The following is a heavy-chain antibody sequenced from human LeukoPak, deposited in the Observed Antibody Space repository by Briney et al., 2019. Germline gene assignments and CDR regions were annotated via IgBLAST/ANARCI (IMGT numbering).Heavy chain of an antibody. CDR1: RYTFTSYD. CDR2: MNPNSGNT. Sequence: SVKVSCKASRYTFTSYDINWARQATGQGLEWMGWMNPNSGNTGYAQKFQGRVTMTRNTSISTAYMELSSLRSEDTAVYYCARVPHHYYDSSGYSFFYYGMDVWGQGTTVTVSS. D-gene: IGHD3-22*01. J-gene: IGHJ6*02. CDR3: ARVPHHYYDSSGYSFFYYGMDV. V-gene: IGHV1-8*01.